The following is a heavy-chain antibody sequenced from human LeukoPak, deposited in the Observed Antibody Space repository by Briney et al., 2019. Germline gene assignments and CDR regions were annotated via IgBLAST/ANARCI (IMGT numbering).Heavy chain of an antibody. J-gene: IGHJ5*02. V-gene: IGHV1-2*02. Sequence: EASVKVSCKASGYTFTGYYMHWVRQAPGQGLEWMGWINPNSGGTNYAQKFQGRVTMTRDTSISTAYMELSRLRSDDTAVYYCARSASYSSSSSWFDPWGQGTLVTVSS. D-gene: IGHD6-6*01. CDR1: GYTFTGYY. CDR2: INPNSGGT. CDR3: ARSASYSSSSSWFDP.